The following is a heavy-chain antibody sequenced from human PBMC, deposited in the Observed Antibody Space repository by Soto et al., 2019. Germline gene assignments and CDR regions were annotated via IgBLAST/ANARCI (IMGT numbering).Heavy chain of an antibody. CDR2: IIPIFGTA. CDR1: GGTFSSYA. Sequence: QVQLVQSGAEVKKPGSSVKVSCKASGGTFSSYAISWVRQAPGQGLEWMGGIIPIFGTANYAQKFQGRVTITADESTSTAYMELSRLRSEDTAVYYCAREGRGYSYGEPYYFDYWGQGTLVTVSS. D-gene: IGHD5-18*01. CDR3: AREGRGYSYGEPYYFDY. J-gene: IGHJ4*02. V-gene: IGHV1-69*12.